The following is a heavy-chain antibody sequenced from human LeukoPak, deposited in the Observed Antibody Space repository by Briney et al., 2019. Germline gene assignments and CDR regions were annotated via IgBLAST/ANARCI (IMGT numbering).Heavy chain of an antibody. V-gene: IGHV4-34*01. Sequence: SETLSLTCAVYGGSISGYYWSWIRQPPGKGLEWTGEINHSGSTNYNPSLKSRVTISVDTSKNQFSLKLSSVTAADTAVYYCARHWGELSGYYAEFDYWGQGTLVTVSS. D-gene: IGHD3-22*01. CDR1: GGSISGYY. J-gene: IGHJ4*02. CDR2: INHSGST. CDR3: ARHWGELSGYYAEFDY.